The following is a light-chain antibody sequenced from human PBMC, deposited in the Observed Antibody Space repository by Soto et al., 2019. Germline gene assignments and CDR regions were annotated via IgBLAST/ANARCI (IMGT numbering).Light chain of an antibody. CDR1: QSISSSY. V-gene: IGKV3-20*01. CDR2: GAS. CDR3: QQYGISPIT. J-gene: IGKJ5*01. Sequence: EIVLTQSPGTLSLSPGERATLSCRASQSISSSYLAWYQQKPGQAPRLLIYGASNRATGIPDRFSGSGSGTDFTLTISRLEPEDFAVYYCQQYGISPITFGQGTRLVIK.